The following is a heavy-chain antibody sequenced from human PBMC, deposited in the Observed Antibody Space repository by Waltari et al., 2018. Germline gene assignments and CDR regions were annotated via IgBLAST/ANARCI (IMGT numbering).Heavy chain of an antibody. Sequence: EVQLVESGGGLVQPGRSLRLSCSTSGFTFGDYTMGWYRQAPGKGLEWVGFKAYGGTPEYAASVKGRFTISRDDSKSVAYLQMNSLKSEDTAMYYCLRESILDYWGQGTLVTVSS. D-gene: IGHD6-6*01. CDR2: KAYGGTP. CDR3: LRESILDY. V-gene: IGHV3-49*03. CDR1: GFTFGDYT. J-gene: IGHJ4*02.